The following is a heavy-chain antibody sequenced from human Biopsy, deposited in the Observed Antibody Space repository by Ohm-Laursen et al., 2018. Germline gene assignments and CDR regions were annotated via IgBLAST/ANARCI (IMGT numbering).Heavy chain of an antibody. CDR3: ALQSVAQMKNFDY. V-gene: IGHV1-2*02. CDR1: GFSFTGYY. Sequence: AASVKVSCKASGFSFTGYYIHWVRQAPGQGLEWMGWISPKSGGTNYAQKFQGNITMTKNTSMSTAYMEMSRLRSDDTAVYYCALQSVAQMKNFDYWGQGTLATVSS. D-gene: IGHD6-19*01. J-gene: IGHJ4*02. CDR2: ISPKSGGT.